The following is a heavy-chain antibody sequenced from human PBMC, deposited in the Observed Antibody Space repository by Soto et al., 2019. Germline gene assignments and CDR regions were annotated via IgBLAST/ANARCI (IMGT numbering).Heavy chain of an antibody. J-gene: IGHJ6*02. V-gene: IGHV1-2*02. CDR1: GYTFTGYY. Sequence: GASVKVSCKASGYTFTGYYMHWVRQAPGQGLEWMGWINPNSGGTNYAQKFQGRVTMTRDTSISTAYMELSRLRSDDTAAYYCARDRISITHYYYGMDVWGQGTTVTVSS. CDR2: INPNSGGT. CDR3: ARDRISITHYYYGMDV.